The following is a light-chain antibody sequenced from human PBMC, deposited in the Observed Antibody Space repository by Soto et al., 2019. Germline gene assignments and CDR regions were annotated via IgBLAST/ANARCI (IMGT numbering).Light chain of an antibody. CDR2: GAS. CDR3: QQAKNCPWT. CDR1: QSIRS. J-gene: IGKJ1*01. Sequence: DIQMTQSPSSVSASVGDEVTITCRASQSIRSLAWYQQKAGKAPKLLVFGASNLQSGVPSRFSGRGSGTDFTLTISSLQPDDVGTCYCQQAKNCPWTFGQGTKVEI. V-gene: IGKV1-12*01.